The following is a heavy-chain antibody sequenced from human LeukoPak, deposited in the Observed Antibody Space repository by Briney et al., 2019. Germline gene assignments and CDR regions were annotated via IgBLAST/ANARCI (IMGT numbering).Heavy chain of an antibody. D-gene: IGHD3-22*01. Sequence: GGSLRLSCAASGFTFSSYAMSWVRQAPGKGLEWVSAISGSGGSTYYADSVKGRFTISRDNSKNTLYLQMNSLRAEDTAVYYRAKDVYNYYDSSGYLNAFDIWGQGTMVTVSS. CDR1: GFTFSSYA. V-gene: IGHV3-23*01. CDR2: ISGSGGST. J-gene: IGHJ3*02. CDR3: AKDVYNYYDSSGYLNAFDI.